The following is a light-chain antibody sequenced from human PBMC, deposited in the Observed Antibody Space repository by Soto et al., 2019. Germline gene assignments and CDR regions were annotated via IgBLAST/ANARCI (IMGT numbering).Light chain of an antibody. CDR3: KQFNPWPRT. CDR2: VVF. CDR1: QSVSGN. V-gene: IGKV3-15*01. J-gene: IGKJ1*01. Sequence: IVMTQSPATVSASPGERVALSCRASQSVSGNVAWYHQKFCQFPMFLFYVVFTTAIVFQASFFGIGSETDFILTFPRLQFEDFGIYYCKQFNPWPRTFGQGTKVDIK.